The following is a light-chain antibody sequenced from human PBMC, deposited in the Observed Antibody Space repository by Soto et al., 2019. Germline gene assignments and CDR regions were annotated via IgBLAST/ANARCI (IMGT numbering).Light chain of an antibody. Sequence: QAALTQPASVSGSPGQSITISCTGTSSDVGSDNLVSWYQQHPVKAPKLMIYEGSKRPSGVSNRFSGSKSGNTASLTISGLQAEDESDYYCCSYAGSSTSVVFGGGTKLNVL. V-gene: IGLV2-23*01. CDR1: SSDVGSDNL. CDR3: CSYAGSSTSVV. CDR2: EGS. J-gene: IGLJ2*01.